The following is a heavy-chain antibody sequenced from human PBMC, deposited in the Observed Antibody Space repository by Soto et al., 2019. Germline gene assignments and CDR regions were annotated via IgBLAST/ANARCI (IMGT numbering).Heavy chain of an antibody. Sequence: SETLSLTCTVSGGSISSGDYYWSWIRQPPGKGLEWIGYIYYSGSTYYNPSLKSRVTISVDTSKNQFSLKLSSVTAADTAVYYCARSRDGYNWLDYWGQGTLVTVPS. CDR3: ARSRDGYNWLDY. CDR2: IYYSGST. J-gene: IGHJ4*02. V-gene: IGHV4-30-4*01. CDR1: GGSISSGDYY. D-gene: IGHD5-12*01.